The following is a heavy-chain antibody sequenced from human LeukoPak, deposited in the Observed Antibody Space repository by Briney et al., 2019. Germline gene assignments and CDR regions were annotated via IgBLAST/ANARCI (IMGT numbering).Heavy chain of an antibody. CDR3: ARHGLIAVAGTGWFDP. CDR1: GGSISSYY. J-gene: IGHJ5*02. Sequence: PSETLSLTCTVSGGSISSYYWSWIRQPPGKGLEWIGYIYYSGSTNYNPSLKSRVTISVDTSKNQFSLKLSSVTAADTAVYYCARHGLIAVAGTGWFDPWGQGTLVTVSS. D-gene: IGHD6-19*01. CDR2: IYYSGST. V-gene: IGHV4-59*08.